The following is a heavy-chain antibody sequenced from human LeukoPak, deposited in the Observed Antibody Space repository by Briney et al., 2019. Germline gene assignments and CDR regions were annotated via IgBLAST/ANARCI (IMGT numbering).Heavy chain of an antibody. Sequence: KTGGSLRLSCAASGFTFSRNNMNWVRQAPGKGLEWVSEISSRGSSIYYADSVKGRFTISRDNAKNSLYLQMYSLRAEDTAVYYCARAPLLWWEGRLEEGSFDYWGQGTLVTVSS. V-gene: IGHV3-21*05. CDR1: GFTFSRNN. CDR3: ARAPLLWWEGRLEEGSFDY. CDR2: ISSRGSSI. D-gene: IGHD2-21*01. J-gene: IGHJ4*02.